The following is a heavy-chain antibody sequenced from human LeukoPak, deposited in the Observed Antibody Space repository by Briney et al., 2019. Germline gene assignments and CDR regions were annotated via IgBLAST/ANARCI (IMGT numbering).Heavy chain of an antibody. CDR2: ISYSGST. D-gene: IGHD1-26*01. CDR3: ARSPSGSYLRFDS. J-gene: IGHJ4*02. CDR1: GDPITSTSHY. V-gene: IGHV4-39*01. Sequence: SETLSLTCSVSGDPITSTSHYWGWIRQPPGKGLEWIGSISYSGSTFYNPSLKSRVTISIARSKNQFSLSLYSLTAADTAVYYCARSPSGSYLRFDSWGQVTLVIVSS.